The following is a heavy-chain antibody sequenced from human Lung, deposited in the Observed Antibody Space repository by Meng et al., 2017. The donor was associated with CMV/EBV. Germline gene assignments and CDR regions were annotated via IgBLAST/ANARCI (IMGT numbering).Heavy chain of an antibody. V-gene: IGHV3-30-3*01. D-gene: IGHD2-2*01. CDR3: ARTPKDIVVVPADSFYFDY. Sequence: GGSXRLXCAASGFTFSSYAMHWVRQAPGKGLEWVAVISYDGSNKYYADPVKGRFTISRDNSKNTLYLQMNSLRAEDTAVYYCARTPKDIVVVPADSFYFDYWXQGTLVTVSS. J-gene: IGHJ4*02. CDR2: ISYDGSNK. CDR1: GFTFSSYA.